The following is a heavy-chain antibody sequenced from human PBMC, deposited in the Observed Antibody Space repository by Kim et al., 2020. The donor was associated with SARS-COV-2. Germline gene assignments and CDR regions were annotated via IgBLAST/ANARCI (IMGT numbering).Heavy chain of an antibody. CDR1: GFNFESYD. CDR3: GKGRDYDVWGSPDDFDV. CDR2: VSSTGART. Sequence: GGSLRLSCVGSGFNFESYDMRWVRQAPGKGLEWVSDVSSTGARTYFADSVKGRFTISKDNPKSTRYLQMNSLRVDDTAVYYCGKGRDYDVWGSPDDFDVWGRGTMVTVSS. V-gene: IGHV3-23*01. J-gene: IGHJ3*01. D-gene: IGHD3-16*01.